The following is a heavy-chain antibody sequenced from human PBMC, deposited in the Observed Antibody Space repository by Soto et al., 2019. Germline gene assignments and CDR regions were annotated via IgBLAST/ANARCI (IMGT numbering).Heavy chain of an antibody. CDR3: AKARTVRLEVCDS. Sequence: ALVKVSFKASGYTFTAYYIHWVRQAPGQGLEWMGWINPKNGDTKYAQKFQGRVTWTRDTSISAAFMEVSWLTSDDTAIYYCAKARTVRLEVCDSWGQGTLVTVSS. CDR1: GYTFTAYY. J-gene: IGHJ5*02. D-gene: IGHD2-21*01. CDR2: INPKNGDT. V-gene: IGHV1-2*02.